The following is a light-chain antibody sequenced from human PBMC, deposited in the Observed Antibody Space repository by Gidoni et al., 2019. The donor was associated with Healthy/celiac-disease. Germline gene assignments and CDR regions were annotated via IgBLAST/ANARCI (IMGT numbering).Light chain of an antibody. V-gene: IGKV1-12*01. J-gene: IGKJ1*01. CDR1: QGISGS. CDR3: LQSNSFPWT. CDR2: AAS. Sequence: DIQMPDAPSSMSASVGDRVTIACRASQGISGSLAWYQQKPGKAPKLLIYAASSLQSGVPSRFSGSGSGTDFTLTISSLQTEDFATYYCLQSNSFPWTFGQGTKVEIK.